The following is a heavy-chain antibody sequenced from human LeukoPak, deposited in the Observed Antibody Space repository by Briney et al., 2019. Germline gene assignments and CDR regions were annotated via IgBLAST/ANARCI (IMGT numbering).Heavy chain of an antibody. CDR1: GFTFSDYY. CDR2: ISSRTSCT. D-gene: IGHD6-13*01. J-gene: IGHJ4*02. V-gene: IGHV3-11*05. CDR3: ARVDIAAAGFDH. Sequence: KPGGSLRLSCAASGFTFSDYYMSWIRQAPGKGLEWVSYISSRTSCTNYADSVKGRFTISRDNAKNSLYLQMNSLTAEDTAVYYCARVDIAAAGFDHWGQGTLVTVSS.